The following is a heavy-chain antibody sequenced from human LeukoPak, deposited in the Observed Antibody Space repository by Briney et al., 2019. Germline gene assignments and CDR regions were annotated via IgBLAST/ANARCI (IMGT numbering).Heavy chain of an antibody. CDR3: ARDPRRGAARYYYGMDV. CDR1: GFTFSSYE. CDR2: ISSSGSTI. Sequence: QHGGSLRLSCAASGFTFSSYEMNGVRQAPGKVLGGVAFISSSGSTIYYADSVKGRFTISRDNAKNSLYLQMNSLRAEDTAVYYCARDPRRGAARYYYGMDVWGQGTTVTVSS. J-gene: IGHJ6*02. D-gene: IGHD1-26*01. V-gene: IGHV3-48*03.